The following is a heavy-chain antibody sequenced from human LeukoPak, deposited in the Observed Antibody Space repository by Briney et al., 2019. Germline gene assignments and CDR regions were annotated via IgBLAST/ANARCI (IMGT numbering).Heavy chain of an antibody. D-gene: IGHD3-10*01. CDR3: ARDSLIQYGSGSYWGFDY. CDR2: ITTDGSDK. J-gene: IGHJ4*02. CDR1: GFIFSNYW. V-gene: IGHV3-7*03. Sequence: YPGGSLRLSCAASGFIFSNYWMSWVRQAPGKGPEWVGDITTDGSDKYYVGSVKGRFTISRDNAKNSLYLQMNSLRAEDTAVYYCARDSLIQYGSGSYWGFDYWGQGILVTVSS.